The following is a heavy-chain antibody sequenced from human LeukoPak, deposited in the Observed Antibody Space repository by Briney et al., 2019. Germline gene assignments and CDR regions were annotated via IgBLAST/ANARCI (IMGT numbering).Heavy chain of an antibody. V-gene: IGHV3-30*04. CDR1: ELNFKTHA. CDR3: ARDLQEISSFYFDY. CDR2: LSFDASGT. J-gene: IGHJ4*02. D-gene: IGHD5-24*01. Sequence: GGSLRLSCLVSELNFKTHAMHWVRQAPGKGLEWVAGLSFDASGTNYADSVKGRFTISRDNSKNTLYLQMHSLRPEDPAVYFCARDLQEISSFYFDYWGQGSLVTVSS.